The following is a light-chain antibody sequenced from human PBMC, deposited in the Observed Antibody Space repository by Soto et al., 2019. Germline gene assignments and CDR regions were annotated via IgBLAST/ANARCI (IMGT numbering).Light chain of an antibody. V-gene: IGLV2-14*01. CDR2: EAS. Sequence: QSALTQPASVSGSPGQSITISCTGTSSDIGGYHYVSWYQQHPGKAPKLIIYEASHRPSGVSDRFSASKSGNRASLTISGLQTEDESDYYCSSFSSGSTRWVFGGGTKLTVL. CDR1: SSDIGGYHY. CDR3: SSFSSGSTRWV. J-gene: IGLJ3*02.